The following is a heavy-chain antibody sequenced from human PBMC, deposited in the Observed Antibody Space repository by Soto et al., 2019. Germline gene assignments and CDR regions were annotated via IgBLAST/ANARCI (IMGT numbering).Heavy chain of an antibody. CDR2: INAGNGNT. D-gene: IGHD6-6*01. CDR1: GYTFTSYA. CDR3: ARRSSSSDTSYYYYYMDV. V-gene: IGHV1-3*01. Sequence: ASVKVSCKASGYTFTSYAMHWVRQAPGQRLEWMGWINAGNGNTKYSQKFQARVTITRDTSASTAYMELSSLRSEDTAVYYCARRSSSSDTSYYYYYMDVWGKGTTVTVSS. J-gene: IGHJ6*03.